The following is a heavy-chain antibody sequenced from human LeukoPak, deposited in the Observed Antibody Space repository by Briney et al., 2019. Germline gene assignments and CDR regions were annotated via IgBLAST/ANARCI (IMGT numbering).Heavy chain of an antibody. J-gene: IGHJ5*02. CDR3: ARDLSLWTA. Sequence: PGGSLRLSCVASGFTFRSYAMHWVRQAPGKGLEWVIVISSDGTNKYYADSVKGRFTVSRDNSKNTLYLQMNSLRDKDTAVYYCARDLSLWTAWGQGTLVTVSS. V-gene: IGHV3-30-3*01. CDR2: ISSDGTNK. D-gene: IGHD2/OR15-2a*01. CDR1: GFTFRSYA.